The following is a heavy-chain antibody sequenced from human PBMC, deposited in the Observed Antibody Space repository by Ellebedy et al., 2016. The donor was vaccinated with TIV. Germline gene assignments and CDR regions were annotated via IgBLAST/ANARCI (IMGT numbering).Heavy chain of an antibody. D-gene: IGHD1-26*01. Sequence: GESLKISCAASGFTFSSYWMSWVRQAPGKGLEWVANIKQDGSEKYYVDSVKGRFTISRDNARNSVYLEMNSLRAEDTAVYYCARRVGFDSWGQGTLVTVSS. J-gene: IGHJ4*02. V-gene: IGHV3-7*03. CDR2: IKQDGSEK. CDR3: ARRVGFDS. CDR1: GFTFSSYW.